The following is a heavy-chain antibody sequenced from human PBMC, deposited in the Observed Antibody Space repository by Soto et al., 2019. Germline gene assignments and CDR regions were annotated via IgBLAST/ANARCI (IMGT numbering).Heavy chain of an antibody. V-gene: IGHV4-59*01. CDR3: ARYSGTYYVY. CDR2: IYYSGST. D-gene: IGHD1-26*01. Sequence: PSETLSLTWTVSGGSISSYYWTWIRQPPGKGLEWIGFIYYSGSTSYNPSLKSRVTISVDTSKNQFSLRLSSVTAADTAVYYCARYSGTYYVYWGQGTLVTVSS. J-gene: IGHJ4*02. CDR1: GGSISSYY.